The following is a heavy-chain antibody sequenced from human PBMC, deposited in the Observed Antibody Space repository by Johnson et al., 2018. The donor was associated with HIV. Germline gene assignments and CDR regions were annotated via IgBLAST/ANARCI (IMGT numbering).Heavy chain of an antibody. CDR3: AIGRGEFPRHAFDI. D-gene: IGHD3-10*01. J-gene: IGHJ3*02. CDR1: GFTFSSYG. CDR2: ISWNSGSI. V-gene: IGHV3-NL1*01. Sequence: QVQLVESGGGVVQPGGSLRLSCAASGFTFSSYGMHWVRQAPGKGLEWVSGISWNSGSIGYADSVKGRFTISKDNSRNTLFLHMNSLRADDTAVYYCAIGRGEFPRHAFDIWGQGTMVTVSS.